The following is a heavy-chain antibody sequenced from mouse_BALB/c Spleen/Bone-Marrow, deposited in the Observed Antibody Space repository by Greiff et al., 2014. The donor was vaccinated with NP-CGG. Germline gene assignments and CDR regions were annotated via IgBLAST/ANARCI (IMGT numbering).Heavy chain of an antibody. CDR2: IGPANGNT. V-gene: IGHV14-3*02. CDR3: TRGEDY. CDR1: GFNIKDTF. Sequence: VQLQQSGAELVKPGASVKLSCTGSGFNIKDTFMHWAKQRPEQGLEWIGRIGPANGNTKYDPKFQGKATITADTSSNTAYLHLTSLTSEDTAVYYCTRGEDYWGQGTTLAVSS. J-gene: IGHJ2*01.